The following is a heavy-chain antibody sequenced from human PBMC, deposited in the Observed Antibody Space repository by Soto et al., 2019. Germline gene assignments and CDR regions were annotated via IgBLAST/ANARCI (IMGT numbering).Heavy chain of an antibody. CDR2: IWYDGSNK. V-gene: IGHV3-33*01. D-gene: IGHD3-22*01. CDR3: ARENLNSYYYDSSGWGYYFDY. CDR1: GSTFSSYG. J-gene: IGHJ4*02. Sequence: GSLRLSCAASGSTFSSYGMHWVRQAPGKGLEWVAVIWYDGSNKYYADSVKGRFTIPRDNSKNTLYLQMNSLRAEDTAVYYCARENLNSYYYDSSGWGYYFDYWGQGTLVTVSS.